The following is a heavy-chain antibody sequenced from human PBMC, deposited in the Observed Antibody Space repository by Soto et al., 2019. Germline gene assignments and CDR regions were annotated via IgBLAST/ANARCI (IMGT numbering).Heavy chain of an antibody. V-gene: IGHV1-3*01. J-gene: IGHJ4*02. D-gene: IGHD3-9*01. CDR3: ARWGLKLRYFHWPFLQN. CDR2: INAGNGNT. Sequence: SVKVSCKASGYTFTSYAMHLVRQAPGQRLEWMGWINAGNGNTKYSQKFQDRVTITRDTSASTAYMELSSLRSEDTAVYYCARWGLKLRYFHWPFLQNWGQGPLVTLSS. CDR1: GYTFTSYA.